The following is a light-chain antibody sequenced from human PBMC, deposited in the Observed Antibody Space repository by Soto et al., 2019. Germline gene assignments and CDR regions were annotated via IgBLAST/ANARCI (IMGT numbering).Light chain of an antibody. CDR2: TAS. Sequence: DIQMTQSPSSLSASVGDRVTITCRASQSISIYLNWYQQKPGKAPKLLIYTASSLQSGVPSRLSGSGSGTDFTLTISSLQPEDFATYYCHQSYSIPYTFGQGTKLEIK. CDR1: QSISIY. CDR3: HQSYSIPYT. V-gene: IGKV1-39*01. J-gene: IGKJ2*01.